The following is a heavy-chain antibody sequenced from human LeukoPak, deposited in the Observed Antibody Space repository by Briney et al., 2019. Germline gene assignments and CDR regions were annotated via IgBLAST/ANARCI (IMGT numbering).Heavy chain of an antibody. Sequence: SETLSFTCTVSGGSISSSSYYWGWIRQPPGKGLEWIGSIYYSGSAIYNPSLKSRVSISVDTSKNQFSLNLRSVTAADTGIYYCARDSSYGSASYDYFDYWGQGSVVSVSS. CDR2: IYYSGSA. J-gene: IGHJ4*02. V-gene: IGHV4-39*07. CDR3: ARDSSYGSASYDYFDY. CDR1: GGSISSSSYY. D-gene: IGHD3-10*01.